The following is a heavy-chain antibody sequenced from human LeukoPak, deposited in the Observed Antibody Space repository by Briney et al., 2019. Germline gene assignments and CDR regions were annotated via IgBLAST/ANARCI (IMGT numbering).Heavy chain of an antibody. D-gene: IGHD3-22*01. V-gene: IGHV4-30-4*01. Sequence: SQTLSLTCTVSGGPISSGDYYWRWIRQPPGKGLEWIGYIYHSGSTHFNPSLTSRHTISVDTSKNQFSLKLSSVTAADTAVFFCARGPDRRGYYYFDSWGQGTLVTVSS. CDR2: IYHSGST. CDR3: ARGPDRRGYYYFDS. J-gene: IGHJ4*02. CDR1: GGPISSGDYY.